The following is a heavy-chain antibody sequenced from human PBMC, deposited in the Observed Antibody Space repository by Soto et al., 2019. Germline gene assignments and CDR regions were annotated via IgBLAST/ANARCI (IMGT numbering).Heavy chain of an antibody. CDR3: ARNPYCSGGSCWDAFDI. V-gene: IGHV3-30-3*01. CDR1: GFTFSSYA. J-gene: IGHJ3*02. Sequence: QVQLVESGGGVVQPGRSLRLSCAASGFTFSSYAMHWVRQAPGKGLEWVAVISYDGSNKYYADSVKGRFTISRDNSKNTLYLQMNSLRAEDTAVYYCARNPYCSGGSCWDAFDIWGQGTMVTVSS. D-gene: IGHD2-15*01. CDR2: ISYDGSNK.